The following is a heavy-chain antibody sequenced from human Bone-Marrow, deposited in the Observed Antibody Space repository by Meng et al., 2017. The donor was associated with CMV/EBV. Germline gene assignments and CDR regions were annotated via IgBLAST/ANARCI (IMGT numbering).Heavy chain of an antibody. Sequence: GESLKISCAASGFTFSSYAMHWVRQAPGKGLEWVAVISYDGSNKYYADSVKGRFTISRDNSKNTLYLQMNSLKTEDTAVYYCTRPFSGSYYYYGMDVWGQGTTVTVSS. J-gene: IGHJ6*02. CDR2: ISYDGSNK. V-gene: IGHV3-30-3*01. CDR1: GFTFSSYA. CDR3: TRPFSGSYYYYGMDV. D-gene: IGHD1-26*01.